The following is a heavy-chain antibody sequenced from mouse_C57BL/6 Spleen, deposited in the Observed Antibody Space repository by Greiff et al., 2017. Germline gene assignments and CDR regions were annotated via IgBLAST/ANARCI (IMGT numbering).Heavy chain of an antibody. CDR1: GYTFTDYN. CDR2: INPNNGGT. D-gene: IGHD2-5*01. J-gene: IGHJ4*01. CDR3: ARIIYYSNYYAMDY. Sequence: DVQLQESGPELVKPGASVKIPCKASGYTFTDYNMDWVKQSHGKSLEWIGDINPNNGGTIYNQKFKGKATLTVDKSSSTAYMELRSLTSEDTAVYYCARIIYYSNYYAMDYWGQGTSVTVSS. V-gene: IGHV1-18*01.